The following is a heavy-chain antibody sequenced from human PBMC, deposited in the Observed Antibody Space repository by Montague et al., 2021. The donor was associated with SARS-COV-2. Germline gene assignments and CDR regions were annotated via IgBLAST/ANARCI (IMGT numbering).Heavy chain of an antibody. CDR1: GDSFSSNSAT. D-gene: IGHD1-1*01. CDR3: TSGREGNYNVMDV. CDR2: TYYRSKWYN. Sequence: CAISGDSFSSNSATWNWVRQSSSRGLEWLGRTYYRSKWYNDYAVSVRGRVTINPDTSKNQFSLQLNSVTPEDTAIYYCTSGREGNYNVMDVWGQGTTVTVSS. J-gene: IGHJ6*02. V-gene: IGHV6-1*01.